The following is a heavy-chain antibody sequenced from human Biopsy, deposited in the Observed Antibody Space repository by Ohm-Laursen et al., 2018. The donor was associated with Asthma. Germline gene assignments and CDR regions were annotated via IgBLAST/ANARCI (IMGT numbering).Heavy chain of an antibody. Sequence: TLSLTCTVSGVSISSDYWSWIRQPPGKGLEWIGHIYYSGSTNYQPSLKSRVTISVDTSKNQFSLKLRSVTAADAAVYYCARGISRVAGLFDHFDSWGQGTPVTVSS. V-gene: IGHV4-59*01. CDR2: IYYSGST. D-gene: IGHD6-19*01. CDR1: GVSISSDY. CDR3: ARGISRVAGLFDHFDS. J-gene: IGHJ4*02.